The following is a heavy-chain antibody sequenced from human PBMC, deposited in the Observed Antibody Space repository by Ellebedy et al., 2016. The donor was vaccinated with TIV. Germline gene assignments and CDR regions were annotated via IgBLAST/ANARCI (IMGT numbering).Heavy chain of an antibody. Sequence: AASVKVSCKASGYTFTSYYMHWVRQAPGQGLEWMGIINPSGGSTSYAQKFQGRVTMTRDTSISTAYMELSRLRSDDTAVYYCARVLNRVPYFDYWGQGTLVTVSS. V-gene: IGHV1-46*01. D-gene: IGHD2/OR15-2a*01. J-gene: IGHJ4*02. CDR1: GYTFTSYY. CDR3: ARVLNRVPYFDY. CDR2: INPSGGST.